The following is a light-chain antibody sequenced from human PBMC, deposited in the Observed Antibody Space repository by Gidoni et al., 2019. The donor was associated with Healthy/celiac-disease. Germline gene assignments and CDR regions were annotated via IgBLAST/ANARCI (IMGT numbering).Light chain of an antibody. V-gene: IGKV3-15*01. CDR3: QQYNNWPRT. J-gene: IGKJ2*01. CDR1: QSVSSN. Sequence: EIVMTQSPATLSVSPVERATLSCRASQSVSSNLAWYQQKPGKAPRLLIYGASTRATGIPARFSGSGSRTEFTLTISSLQSEDFAVYYCQQYNNWPRTFGQGTKLEIK. CDR2: GAS.